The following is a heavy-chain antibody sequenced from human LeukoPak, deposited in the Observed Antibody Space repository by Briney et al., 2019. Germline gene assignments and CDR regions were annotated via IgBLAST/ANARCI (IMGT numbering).Heavy chain of an antibody. D-gene: IGHD3-22*01. J-gene: IGHJ4*02. CDR2: INSDGITT. CDR1: GFTFSAYW. Sequence: GGSLRLSCAASGFTFSAYWMHWVRQAPGKWLVWVSRINSDGITTTYADSVKGRFSISRDNAENTLWLQMNSLRAEDTAVYYCARDREGNYYDSRGSDYWGRGTLVTVSS. V-gene: IGHV3-74*01. CDR3: ARDREGNYYDSRGSDY.